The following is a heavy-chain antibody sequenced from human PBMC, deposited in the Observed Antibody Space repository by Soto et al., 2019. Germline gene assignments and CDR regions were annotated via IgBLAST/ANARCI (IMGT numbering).Heavy chain of an antibody. J-gene: IGHJ6*02. CDR1: GFTFRTYW. CDR3: ARDGSTSWYSYDYHGMDV. V-gene: IGHV3-7*05. Sequence: EVQLVESGGGLVQPGGSLRLSCAASGFTFRTYWLSWVRQVPGKGLEWVANINLDGSEKNYVDSVTGRFTISRDNARNSLYLQMSSLRAEDTALYYCARDGSTSWYSYDYHGMDVWGQGTTVTVSS. D-gene: IGHD5-18*01. CDR2: INLDGSEK.